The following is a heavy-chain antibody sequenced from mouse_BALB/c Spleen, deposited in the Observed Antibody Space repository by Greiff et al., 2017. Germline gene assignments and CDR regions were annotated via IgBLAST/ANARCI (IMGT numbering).Heavy chain of an antibody. Sequence: EVMLVESGGGLVQPGGSLKLSCAASGFTFSSYGMSWVRQTPDKRLELVATINSNGGSTYYPDSVKGRFTISRDNAKNTLYLQMSSLKSEDTAMYYCARGGIARDTAWFAYWGQGTLVTVSA. D-gene: IGHD3-1*01. CDR1: GFTFSSYG. CDR2: INSNGGST. CDR3: ARGGIARDTAWFAY. J-gene: IGHJ3*01. V-gene: IGHV5-6-3*01.